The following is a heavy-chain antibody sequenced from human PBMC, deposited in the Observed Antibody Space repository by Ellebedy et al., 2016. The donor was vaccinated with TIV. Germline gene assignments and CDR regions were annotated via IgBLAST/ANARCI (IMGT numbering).Heavy chain of an antibody. CDR2: INPSGGSS. CDR1: GYTFTSYY. Sequence: ASVKVSRKASGYTFTSYYMYWVRQAPGQGLEWMGIINPSGGSSNYAQKFQGRVTMTRDTSTSTVYMELSSLRSEDTAVYYCARGDKYYDDSSGYYYTYWGQGTLVTVPS. CDR3: ARGDKYYDDSSGYYYTY. D-gene: IGHD3-22*01. J-gene: IGHJ4*02. V-gene: IGHV1-46*01.